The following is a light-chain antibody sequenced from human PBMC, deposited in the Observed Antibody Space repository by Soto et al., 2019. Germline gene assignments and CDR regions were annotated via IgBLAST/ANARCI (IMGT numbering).Light chain of an antibody. V-gene: IGKV4-1*01. CDR3: QQYYSTPYT. CDR1: QSVFYSSNNKNY. Sequence: DIVMTQSPDSLPVSLGERATINCKSSQSVFYSSNNKNYLAWYQQKPGQPPRLLIYWASTRESGVPDRFSGSASGTDFTLTISSLQAEDVAVYSCQQYYSTPYTFGQGTKLEIK. CDR2: WAS. J-gene: IGKJ2*01.